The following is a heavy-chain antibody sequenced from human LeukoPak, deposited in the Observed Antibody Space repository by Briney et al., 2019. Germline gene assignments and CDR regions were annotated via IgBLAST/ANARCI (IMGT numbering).Heavy chain of an antibody. Sequence: ASVKVSCKASRYTFTKYGISWVRQAPGQGLGCMGWISAYNSNTHYAQKVQGRVTMTTDTSTSTAYMELRGLTSDDTAVYYCARVVVDTAMIGSRFFDYWGQGALVTVSS. J-gene: IGHJ4*02. CDR1: RYTFTKYG. CDR2: ISAYNSNT. CDR3: ARVVVDTAMIGSRFFDY. V-gene: IGHV1-18*01. D-gene: IGHD5-18*01.